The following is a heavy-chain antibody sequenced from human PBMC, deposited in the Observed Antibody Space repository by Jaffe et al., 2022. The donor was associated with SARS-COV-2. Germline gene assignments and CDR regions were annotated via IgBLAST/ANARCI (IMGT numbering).Heavy chain of an antibody. J-gene: IGHJ6*02. CDR2: IIPIFGTA. Sequence: QVQLVQSGAEVKKPGSSVKVSCKASGGTFSSYAISWVRQAPGQGLEWMGGIIPIFGTANYAQKFQGRVTITADESTSTAYMELSSLRSEDTAVYYCAREGGWELHSYYYYGMDVWGQGTTVTVSS. CDR3: AREGGWELHSYYYYGMDV. CDR1: GGTFSSYA. V-gene: IGHV1-69*01. D-gene: IGHD1-26*01.